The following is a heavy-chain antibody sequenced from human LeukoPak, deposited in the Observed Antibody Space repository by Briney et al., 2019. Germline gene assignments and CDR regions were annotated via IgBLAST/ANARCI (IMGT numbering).Heavy chain of an antibody. D-gene: IGHD3-22*01. CDR2: INWNGGST. J-gene: IGHJ4*02. CDR3: ARDGGDYYDSSGYYYYFDY. CDR1: GFTFDDYG. Sequence: GGSLRLSCAASGFTFDDYGMSWARQAPGKGLEWVSGINWNGGSTGYADSVKGRFTISRDNAKNSLYLQMNSLRAEDTALYYCARDGGDYYDSSGYYYYFDYWGQGTLVTVSS. V-gene: IGHV3-20*04.